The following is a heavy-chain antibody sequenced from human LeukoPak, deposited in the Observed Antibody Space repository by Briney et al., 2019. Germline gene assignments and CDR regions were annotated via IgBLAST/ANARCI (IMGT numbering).Heavy chain of an antibody. D-gene: IGHD3-9*01. CDR2: IGGSGAST. CDR3: VRDLDWGAYDY. J-gene: IGHJ4*02. V-gene: IGHV3-23*01. Sequence: GGSLRLSCAGSGFTFSSHGMNWVRQAPGKGLEWVSGIGGSGASTYQAVSVKGRFTISRDNSKNTLHLQMNSLRIEDTAVYYCVRDLDWGAYDYWGQGTLVTVSS. CDR1: GFTFSSHG.